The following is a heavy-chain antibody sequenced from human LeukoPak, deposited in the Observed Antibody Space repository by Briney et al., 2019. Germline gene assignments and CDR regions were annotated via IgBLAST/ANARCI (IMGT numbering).Heavy chain of an antibody. CDR3: ARGNYYGSGSSSHYYMDV. CDR2: MNPNSGNT. D-gene: IGHD3-10*01. CDR1: VYTFTSYD. V-gene: IGHV1-8*03. J-gene: IGHJ6*03. Sequence: ASVKVSCKASVYTFTSYDINWVRQATGQGLEWMGWMNPNSGNTGYAQKFQGRVTITRNTSISTAYMELSSLRSEDTAVYYCARGNYYGSGSSSHYYMDVWGKGTTVTVSS.